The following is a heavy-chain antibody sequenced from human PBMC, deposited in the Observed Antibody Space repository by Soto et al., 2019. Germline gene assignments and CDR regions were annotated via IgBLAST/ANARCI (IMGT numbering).Heavy chain of an antibody. CDR2: IWYDGSNK. V-gene: IGHV3-33*01. D-gene: IGHD5-18*01. CDR3: ARDRGSYGRDNPYFDY. Sequence: GGSLRLSCAASGFTFSSYGMHWVRQAPGKGLEWVAVIWYDGSNKYYADSVKGRFTISRDNSKNTLYLQMNSLRAEDTAVYYCARDRGSYGRDNPYFDYWGQGTLVTVSS. J-gene: IGHJ4*02. CDR1: GFTFSSYG.